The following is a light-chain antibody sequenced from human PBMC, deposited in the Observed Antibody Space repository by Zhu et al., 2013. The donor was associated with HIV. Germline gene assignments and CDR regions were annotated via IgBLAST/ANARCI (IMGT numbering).Light chain of an antibody. V-gene: IGKV3-20*01. Sequence: EIVMTQSPATLSVSPGERATLSCRASQSVSSNSLAWYQQKPGQAPRLLIFGASSRATGTPDRFSGSGSGTDFTLTITGLEPEDFAVYFCQQYGSSPCTFGQGTKLEIK. CDR1: QSVSSNS. CDR3: QQYGSSPCT. J-gene: IGKJ2*02. CDR2: GAS.